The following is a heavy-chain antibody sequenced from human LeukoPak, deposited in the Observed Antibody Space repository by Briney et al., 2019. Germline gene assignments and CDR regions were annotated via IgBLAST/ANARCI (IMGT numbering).Heavy chain of an antibody. CDR3: ARRRSSSWYTLGDYYYYAMDV. V-gene: IGHV3-7*01. CDR2: IKQDGSEK. CDR1: GFTFSSYW. Sequence: GGSLRLSCAASGFTFSSYWMSWVRQAPGKGLEWVANIKQDGSEKYYVDSVKGRFTISRDNAKNSLYLQMNSLRAEDTAVYYCARRRSSSWYTLGDYYYYAMDVWGQGTTVTVSS. D-gene: IGHD6-13*01. J-gene: IGHJ6*02.